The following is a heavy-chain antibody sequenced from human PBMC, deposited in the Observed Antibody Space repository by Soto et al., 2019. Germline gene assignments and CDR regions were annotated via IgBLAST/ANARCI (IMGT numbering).Heavy chain of an antibody. J-gene: IGHJ5*02. Sequence: TLSLTCTVSGGSISSSSYYWGWIRQPPGKGLEWIGSIYYSGSTYYNPSLKSRVTISVDTSKNQFSLKLSSVTAADTAVYYCAREAKMAYCSSTSCYGGKNWFDPWGQRTLVTVSS. CDR1: GGSISSSSYY. CDR3: AREAKMAYCSSTSCYGGKNWFDP. D-gene: IGHD2-2*01. V-gene: IGHV4-39*02. CDR2: IYYSGST.